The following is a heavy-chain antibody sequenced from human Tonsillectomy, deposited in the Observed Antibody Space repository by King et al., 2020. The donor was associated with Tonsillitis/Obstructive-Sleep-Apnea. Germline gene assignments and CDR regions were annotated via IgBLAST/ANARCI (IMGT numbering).Heavy chain of an antibody. J-gene: IGHJ4*02. CDR3: TRRGDYSDYGFDY. V-gene: IGHV5-51*01. Sequence: QLVQSGAEVKKPGESLKISCKGSGYSFTSYWIGWVRQMPGKGLEWMGIIYLGDSDTRYSPSFQGQVTISAAKSISTAYLQWSSLKASDTAMYYCTRRGDYSDYGFDYWGQGTLVTVSS. CDR2: IYLGDSDT. D-gene: IGHD4-11*01. CDR1: GYSFTSYW.